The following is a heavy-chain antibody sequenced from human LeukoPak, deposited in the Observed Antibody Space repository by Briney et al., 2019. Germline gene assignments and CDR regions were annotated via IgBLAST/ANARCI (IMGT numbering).Heavy chain of an antibody. CDR1: GVSISSSNSY. D-gene: IGHD3/OR15-3a*01. J-gene: IGHJ4*02. V-gene: IGHV4-39*01. CDR3: ARQTGSGLFTLP. Sequence: SETLSLTCTVSGVSISSSNSYWGWIRQPPGKGLEWIGGIYYTGNTYYNASLKSRVTISIDTSKNQISLRLTSVTATDTAMYYCARQTGSGLFTLPGGQGTLVTVSS. CDR2: IYYTGNT.